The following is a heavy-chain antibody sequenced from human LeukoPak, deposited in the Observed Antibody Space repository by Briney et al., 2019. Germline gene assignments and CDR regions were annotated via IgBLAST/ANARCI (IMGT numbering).Heavy chain of an antibody. J-gene: IGHJ4*02. CDR2: ISSSSSYI. CDR1: GFTFSSYS. Sequence: GGSLRLSCAASGFTFSSYSMNWVRQAPGKGLEWVSSISSSSSYIYYADSVKGRFTISRDNAKNTLFLQINSLRAEDTAAYYCAREILAPGKTHDYWGQGTLVTVSS. V-gene: IGHV3-21*01. CDR3: AREILAPGKTHDY.